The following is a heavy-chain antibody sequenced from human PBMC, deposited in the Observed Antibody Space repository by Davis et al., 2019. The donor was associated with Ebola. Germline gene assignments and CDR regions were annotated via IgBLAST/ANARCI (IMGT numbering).Heavy chain of an antibody. V-gene: IGHV1-18*04. CDR1: GYTFTSYG. CDR2: INPHNGNT. Sequence: ASVKVSCKASGYTFTSYGITWVRQAPGQGLEWMGWINPHNGNTNYAQSVQGRVTMTTDTSTTTAYMELSSLRSEDTAVYYCARSLLIPVTPLAYWGQGTLVTVSS. D-gene: IGHD4-17*01. CDR3: ARSLLIPVTPLAY. J-gene: IGHJ4*02.